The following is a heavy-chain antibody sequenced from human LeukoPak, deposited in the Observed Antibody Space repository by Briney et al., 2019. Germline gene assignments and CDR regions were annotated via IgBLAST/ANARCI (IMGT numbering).Heavy chain of an antibody. Sequence: PGGSLRLSCAASGFTFSSYNMNWVRQAPGKGLEWVSSISTRGSYIYYADSVKGRFIISRDNAKNSLYLQMNSLRAEDTAVYYCAKAEVLLWFGESPGAEYFQHWGQGTLVTVSS. CDR1: GFTFSSYN. J-gene: IGHJ1*01. CDR2: ISTRGSYI. CDR3: AKAEVLLWFGESPGAEYFQH. D-gene: IGHD3-10*01. V-gene: IGHV3-21*01.